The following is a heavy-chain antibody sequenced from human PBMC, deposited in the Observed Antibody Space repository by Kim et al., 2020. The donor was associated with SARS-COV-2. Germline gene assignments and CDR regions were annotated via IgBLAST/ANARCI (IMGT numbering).Heavy chain of an antibody. Sequence: GGSLRLSCAASGFTFSSYWMHWVRQAPGKGLVWVSRINSDGSSTSYADSVKGRFTISRDNAKNTLYLQMNSLRAEDTAVYYCARASRYFDWLLHAFDIWGQGTMVTVSS. CDR1: GFTFSSYW. CDR3: ARASRYFDWLLHAFDI. V-gene: IGHV3-74*01. D-gene: IGHD3-9*01. J-gene: IGHJ3*02. CDR2: INSDGSST.